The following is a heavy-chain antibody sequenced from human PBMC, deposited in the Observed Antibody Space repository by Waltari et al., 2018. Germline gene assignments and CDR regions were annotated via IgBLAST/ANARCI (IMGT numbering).Heavy chain of an antibody. D-gene: IGHD3-22*01. CDR3: ARLPRGSVIIGAFDI. J-gene: IGHJ3*02. CDR2: MYFSGTK. CDR1: GDSIRNHY. V-gene: IGHV4-59*11. Sequence: VQLQESGPGLVKPSETLSLRCNVSGDSIRNHYWSWIRQAPGKGLEWIGHMYFSGTKDYNPSLKSRVAISIDTSKNHFSLNLRSVTAADTAIYYCARLPRGSVIIGAFDIWGQGTQVTVSS.